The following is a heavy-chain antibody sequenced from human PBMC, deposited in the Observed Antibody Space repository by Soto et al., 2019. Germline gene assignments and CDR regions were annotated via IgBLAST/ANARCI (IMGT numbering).Heavy chain of an antibody. CDR3: ATMEAFDI. D-gene: IGHD3-3*01. CDR2: IYYSGST. CDR1: GGSISSYY. V-gene: IGHV4-59*08. J-gene: IGHJ3*02. Sequence: QVQLQESGPGLVKPSETLSLTCTVSGGSISSYYWSWIRQPPGKGLEWIGYIYYSGSTNYNPSLXSXVXXSVDTSKNQFSLKLSSVTAADTAVYYCATMEAFDIWGQGTMVTVSS.